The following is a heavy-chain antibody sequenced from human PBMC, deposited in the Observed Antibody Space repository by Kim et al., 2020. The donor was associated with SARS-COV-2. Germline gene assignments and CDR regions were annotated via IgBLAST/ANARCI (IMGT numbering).Heavy chain of an antibody. Sequence: GSTYYADAGKGRFTISRDNSKNTLYLQMNSLRAEDTAVYYCAKKAAAGDYWGQGTLVTVSS. V-gene: IGHV3-23*01. D-gene: IGHD6-13*01. CDR3: AKKAAAGDY. J-gene: IGHJ4*02. CDR2: GST.